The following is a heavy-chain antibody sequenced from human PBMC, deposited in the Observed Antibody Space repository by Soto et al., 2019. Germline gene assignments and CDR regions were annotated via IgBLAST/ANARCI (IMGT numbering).Heavy chain of an antibody. D-gene: IGHD3-22*01. J-gene: IGHJ4*02. Sequence: EVQLLESGGDLVQPGGSLRLSCAASGFTFSNYAMSWVRQAPGTGLQWVSTISAVGGSTYYTVSVKGRFTISRDSSRNMLYLQMNSLRAEDTAIYYCAKGFYYVTSSFFEYWSQGSLVTVAS. CDR2: ISAVGGST. CDR1: GFTFSNYA. CDR3: AKGFYYVTSSFFEY. V-gene: IGHV3-23*01.